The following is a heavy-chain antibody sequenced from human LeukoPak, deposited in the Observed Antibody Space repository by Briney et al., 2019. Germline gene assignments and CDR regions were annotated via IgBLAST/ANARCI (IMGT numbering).Heavy chain of an antibody. CDR2: IRYDAINK. CDR3: AKIIQLWYYFDY. D-gene: IGHD5-18*01. J-gene: IGHJ4*02. Sequence: GGSLRLSCAVSGFSFNTYGMHWVRQAPGKGLEWVAFIRYDAINKYYADSVKGRFTISRDNSKNTVYLQMNSLRAEDTAVYYCAKIIQLWYYFDYWGQGTLVTVSS. V-gene: IGHV3-30*02. CDR1: GFSFNTYG.